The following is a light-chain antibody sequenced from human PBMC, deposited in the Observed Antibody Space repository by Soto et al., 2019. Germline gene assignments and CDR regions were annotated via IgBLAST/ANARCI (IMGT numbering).Light chain of an antibody. CDR3: QSYDSSLSGSYV. CDR2: GNS. CDR1: SSNLGAGYD. J-gene: IGLJ1*01. V-gene: IGLV1-40*01. Sequence: QSVLAQPPSVSGAPGQRVTISFTGGSSNLGAGYDVHWYQQLPGTAPKVLIYGNSNRPSGVPDRFSGSKSGTSAALAITGLQAEDEADYYCQSYDSSLSGSYVFGTGTKVTVL.